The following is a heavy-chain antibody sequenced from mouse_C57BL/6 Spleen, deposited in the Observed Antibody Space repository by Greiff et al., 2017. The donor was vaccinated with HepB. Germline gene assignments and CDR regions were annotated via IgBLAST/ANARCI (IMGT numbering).Heavy chain of an antibody. CDR1: GFTFSDYG. V-gene: IGHV5-15*01. Sequence: DVMLVESGGGLVQPGGSLKLSCAASGFTFSDYGMAWVRQAPRKGPEWVAFISNLAYSIYYADTVTGRFTISRANAKNTLYLEMSSLRSEDTAMYYCARQRSSSSWYFDVWGTGTTVTVSS. CDR3: ARQRSSSSWYFDV. D-gene: IGHD1-1*01. J-gene: IGHJ1*03. CDR2: ISNLAYSI.